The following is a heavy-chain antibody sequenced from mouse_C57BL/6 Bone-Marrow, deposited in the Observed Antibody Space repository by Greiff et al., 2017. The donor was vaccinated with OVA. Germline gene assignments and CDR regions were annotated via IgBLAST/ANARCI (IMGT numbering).Heavy chain of an antibody. CDR1: GYTFTNYW. CDR2: IYPGGGYT. CDR3: ARRGTFYAMDY. D-gene: IGHD5-1*01. V-gene: IGHV1-63*01. J-gene: IGHJ4*01. Sequence: VQLQQSGAELVRPGTSVKMSCKASGYTFTNYWIGWAKQRPGHGLEWIGDIYPGGGYTNYNEKFKGKGTLTADKSSSTAYMQFSSLTSEDSAIYYCARRGTFYAMDYWGQGTSVTVSS.